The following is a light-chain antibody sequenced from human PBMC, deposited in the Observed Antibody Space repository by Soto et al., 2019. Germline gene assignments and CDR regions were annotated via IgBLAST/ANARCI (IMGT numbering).Light chain of an antibody. V-gene: IGLV2-14*01. Sequence: QSVLTQPASVSGSPGQSITVSFTGTSSDLGNYNYVSWYQHHPGKAPKLMVYEVSNRPSGVSNRSSGSKSGNTASLTISGLQVEDEAEYYCSPYTSSGTLVFGAGTNVTVL. CDR3: SPYTSSGTLV. J-gene: IGLJ1*01. CDR2: EVS. CDR1: SSDLGNYNY.